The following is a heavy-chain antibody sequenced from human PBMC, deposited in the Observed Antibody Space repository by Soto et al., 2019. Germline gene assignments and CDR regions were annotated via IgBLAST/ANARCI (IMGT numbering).Heavy chain of an antibody. CDR2: ISYDGSNK. D-gene: IGHD1-26*01. CDR1: GFTFSSYA. Sequence: GGSLRISCAASGFTFSSYAMHWVRQAPGKGLEWVAVISYDGSNKYYADSVKGRFTISRDNSKNTLYLQMNSLRAEDTAVYYCARDGLDWELLIKGVYYYGMGVWGQGTTVTVSS. CDR3: ARDGLDWELLIKGVYYYGMGV. J-gene: IGHJ6*02. V-gene: IGHV3-30-3*01.